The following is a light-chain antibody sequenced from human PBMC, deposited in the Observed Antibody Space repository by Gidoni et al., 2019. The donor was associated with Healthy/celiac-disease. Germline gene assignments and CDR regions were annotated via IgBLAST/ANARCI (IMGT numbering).Light chain of an antibody. CDR3: QQRSNWPRT. Sequence: EIVLTHFPATLSLSPGERATLSCRASQSVSSYLAWYQQKPGQAPRLLIYDASNRATGIPARFSGSGSGTDFTLTISSLEPEDFAVYYCQQRSNWPRTFGQGTKLEIK. CDR2: DAS. V-gene: IGKV3-11*01. CDR1: QSVSSY. J-gene: IGKJ2*01.